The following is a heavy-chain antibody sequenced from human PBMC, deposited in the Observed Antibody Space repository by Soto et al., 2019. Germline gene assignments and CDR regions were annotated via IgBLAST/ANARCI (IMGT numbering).Heavy chain of an antibody. D-gene: IGHD2-21*01. J-gene: IGHJ4*02. Sequence: QVELKQSGPGLVRPSGTLSLTCRVSGTSISSTYWWTWVRQSPGKGLEWIGEIYHNGITKYNPSLKRRVSLSVDKSNNPISLKLTSVTAADTAVYYCATVPPRIVVVLAEFPTWGQGTLVTVSS. V-gene: IGHV4-4*02. CDR1: GTSISSTYW. CDR2: IYHNGIT. CDR3: ATVPPRIVVVLAEFPT.